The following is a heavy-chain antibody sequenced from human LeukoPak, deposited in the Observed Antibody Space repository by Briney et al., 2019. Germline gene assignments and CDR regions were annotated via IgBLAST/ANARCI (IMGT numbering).Heavy chain of an antibody. V-gene: IGHV1-24*01. Sequence: ASVKLSCKVSGYTLTELSMHWVRQAPGKGLEWMGGFDPEDGETIYAQKFQGRVTMTEDTSTDTAYMELSSLRSEDTAVYYCATGRIYYDSSGYYQLDYWGQGTLVTVSS. CDR1: GYTLTELS. D-gene: IGHD3-22*01. CDR3: ATGRIYYDSSGYYQLDY. J-gene: IGHJ4*02. CDR2: FDPEDGET.